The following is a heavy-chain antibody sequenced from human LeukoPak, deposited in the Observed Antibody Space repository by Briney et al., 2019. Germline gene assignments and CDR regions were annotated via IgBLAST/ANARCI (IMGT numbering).Heavy chain of an antibody. CDR2: IYTSGST. CDR3: ARHFPRYSSSWYNYYYGMDV. J-gene: IGHJ6*02. CDR1: GGSISSYY. D-gene: IGHD6-13*01. V-gene: IGHV4-4*07. Sequence: PSETLSLTCPVSGGSISSYYWSWIRQPAGKGLEWIGRIYTSGSTNYNPSLKSRVTMSVDTSKNQLSLKLSSVTAADTAVYYCARHFPRYSSSWYNYYYGMDVWGQGTTVTVSS.